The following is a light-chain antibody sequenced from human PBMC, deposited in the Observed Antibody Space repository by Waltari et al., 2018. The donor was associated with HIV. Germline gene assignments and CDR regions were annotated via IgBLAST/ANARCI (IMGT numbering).Light chain of an antibody. Sequence: EILITQSPATLSVSPGERATLSSRASQSVSSNLAWYQQKPGQAPRLPVYDASTRATGIPARFSGSGSGTEFTLTISSLQSEDFAVYYCQQYNNWPPRDTFGQGTKLEIK. J-gene: IGKJ2*01. V-gene: IGKV3-15*01. CDR2: DAS. CDR3: QQYNNWPPRDT. CDR1: QSVSSN.